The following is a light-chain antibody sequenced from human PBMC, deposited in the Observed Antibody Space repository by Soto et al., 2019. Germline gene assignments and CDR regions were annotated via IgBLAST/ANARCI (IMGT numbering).Light chain of an antibody. Sequence: QSALTQPASVSGSPGQSIPISCTGTRSDVGGYNFVSWYQQHPGKAPKLMIYEVSNRPSGVSNRFSGSKSGNTASLTISGLQAEDEADYYCNSYTDSATRVFGGGTKLTVL. CDR2: EVS. CDR1: RSDVGGYNF. V-gene: IGLV2-14*01. CDR3: NSYTDSATRV. J-gene: IGLJ3*02.